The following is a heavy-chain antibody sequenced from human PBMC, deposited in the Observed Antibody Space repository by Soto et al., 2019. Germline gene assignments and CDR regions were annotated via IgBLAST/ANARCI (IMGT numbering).Heavy chain of an antibody. J-gene: IGHJ4*02. CDR3: AKDGGVGWTTVTTQYYFDY. CDR2: ISGSGGST. D-gene: IGHD4-17*01. Sequence: EVQLLESGGGLVQPGGSLRLSCAASGFTFSSYAMSWVRQAPGKGLEWVSAISGSGGSTYYADSVKGRFTISRDNSKNTLYLQMNSLRAEDTAVYYCAKDGGVGWTTVTTQYYFDYWGQGTLVTVSS. V-gene: IGHV3-23*01. CDR1: GFTFSSYA.